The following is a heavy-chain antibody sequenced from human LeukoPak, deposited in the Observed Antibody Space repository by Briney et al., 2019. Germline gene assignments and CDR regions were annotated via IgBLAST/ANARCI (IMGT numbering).Heavy chain of an antibody. J-gene: IGHJ4*02. CDR2: VSPPGGGT. Sequence: PGGSLRLSCAASRFTFSKHGMNWVRQAPGKGLEWLSGVSPPGGGTYYADSVKGRFTISRDNAKNSLYLQMNSLRAEDTAVYYCARRRDSGSLQHFDYWGQGTLVTVSS. CDR3: ARRRDSGSLQHFDY. V-gene: IGHV3-21*04. D-gene: IGHD1-26*01. CDR1: RFTFSKHG.